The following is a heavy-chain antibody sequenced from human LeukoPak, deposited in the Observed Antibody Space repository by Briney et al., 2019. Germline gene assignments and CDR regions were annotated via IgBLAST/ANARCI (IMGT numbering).Heavy chain of an antibody. CDR1: GGTFSSYA. Sequence: GASVKVSCKASGGTFSSYAISWVRQAPGQGLEWMGGIIPIFGTANYAQKFQGRVTMTRDMSTSTVYMELSSLRSEDTAVYYCARDLQHWFDPWGQGTLVTVSS. CDR2: IIPIFGTA. D-gene: IGHD2-2*01. J-gene: IGHJ5*02. V-gene: IGHV1-69*05. CDR3: ARDLQHWFDP.